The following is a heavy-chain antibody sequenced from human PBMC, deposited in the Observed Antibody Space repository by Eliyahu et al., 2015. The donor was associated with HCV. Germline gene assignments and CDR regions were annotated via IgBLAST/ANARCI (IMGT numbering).Heavy chain of an antibody. CDR1: GXSXSSGSFX. CDR2: IYYTGST. CDR3: ATTPGITPNF. Sequence: QVQLQESGPGLVKPSETLSLTCTVSGXSXSSGSFXWSWIRQPPGKGLEXIGYIYYTGSTTYNPSLKSRVTISLDTSKNQFSLNLRSMIAADTAVYYCATTPGITPNFWGQGTLVTVSS. V-gene: IGHV4-61*01. D-gene: IGHD4-23*01. J-gene: IGHJ4*02.